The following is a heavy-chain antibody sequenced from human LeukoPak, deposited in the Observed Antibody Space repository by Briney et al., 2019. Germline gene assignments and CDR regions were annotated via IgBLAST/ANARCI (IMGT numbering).Heavy chain of an antibody. CDR2: IKSKTDGGTT. D-gene: IGHD6-19*01. CDR3: TTSPMDVDSSRLH. V-gene: IGHV3-15*01. J-gene: IGHJ4*02. CDR1: GFTFSNAW. Sequence: GGSLRLSCAASGFTFSNAWMSWVRQAPGKGLEWVGRIKSKTDGGTTDYAAPVKGRFTISRDDSKNTLYLQMNSLKTEDTAVYYCTTSPMDVDSSRLHWGQGTLVTVSS.